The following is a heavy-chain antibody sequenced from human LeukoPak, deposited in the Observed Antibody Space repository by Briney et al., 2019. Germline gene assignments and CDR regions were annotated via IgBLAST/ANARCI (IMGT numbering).Heavy chain of an antibody. CDR3: ARRSLHRGHFFDI. Sequence: GGSLRLSCAASGFTFSSYGMHWVRQAPGKGLEWVAVIWYDGSNKYYADSVKGRFTISRDNSKNTLYLQMNSLRAEDTAVYYCARRSLHRGHFFDIWGQGTMVTVSS. J-gene: IGHJ3*02. V-gene: IGHV3-33*08. D-gene: IGHD3-10*01. CDR2: IWYDGSNK. CDR1: GFTFSSYG.